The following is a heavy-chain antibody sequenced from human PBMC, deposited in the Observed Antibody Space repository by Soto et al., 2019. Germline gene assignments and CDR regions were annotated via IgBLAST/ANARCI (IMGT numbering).Heavy chain of an antibody. CDR3: AKVRCSGDSCSPDLDP. D-gene: IGHD2-15*01. CDR2: ISYDGSNK. Sequence: PGGSLRLSCAASGFTFSSYGMHWVRQAPGKGLEWVAVISYDGSNKYYADSVKGRFTISRDNSKNTLYRQMNSLRAEDTAVYYCAKVRCSGDSCSPDLDPWGQGTLVTVSS. V-gene: IGHV3-30*18. J-gene: IGHJ5*02. CDR1: GFTFSSYG.